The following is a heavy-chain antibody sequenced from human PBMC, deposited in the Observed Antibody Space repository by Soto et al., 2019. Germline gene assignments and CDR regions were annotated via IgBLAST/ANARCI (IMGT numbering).Heavy chain of an antibody. V-gene: IGHV4-30-2*01. CDR1: GGSISSGGYS. Sequence: QLQLQESGSGLVKPSQTLSLTCAVSGGSISSGGYSWSWIRQPPGKGLEWIGYIYHSGSTYYNPSLKGRVTISVDRSKNQFSLKLSSVTAADTAVYYCDRGITIFGVVITYYFDYWGQGTLVTVSS. CDR2: IYHSGST. D-gene: IGHD3-3*01. J-gene: IGHJ4*02. CDR3: DRGITIFGVVITYYFDY.